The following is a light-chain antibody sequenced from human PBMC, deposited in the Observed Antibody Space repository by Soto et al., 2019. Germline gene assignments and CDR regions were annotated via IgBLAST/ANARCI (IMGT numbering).Light chain of an antibody. CDR2: EVS. CDR3: NSYSTTSSLYV. Sequence: QSALTRPASVSGSPGQSITISCTGTSSDIGYHTYVSWYQQHPGKAPKLLIYEVSSRPSGVSGRFSGSKSGNTASLTISGLQAEDEADYYCNSYSTTSSLYVFGAGTKVTVL. V-gene: IGLV2-14*01. J-gene: IGLJ1*01. CDR1: SSDIGYHTY.